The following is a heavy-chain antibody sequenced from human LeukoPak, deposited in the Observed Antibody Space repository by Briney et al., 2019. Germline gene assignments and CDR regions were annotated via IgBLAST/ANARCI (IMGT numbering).Heavy chain of an antibody. V-gene: IGHV3-15*01. CDR1: GFTFSNAW. D-gene: IGHD3-10*01. Sequence: PGGSLRLSCAASGFTFSNAWMSWVRQAPGKGREWVGRIKSKTDGGTTDYAAPVKGRFTISRDDSKNTLYLQMNSLKTEDTAVYYCTTGDPMVRGVLDYWGQGTLVTVSS. CDR3: TTGDPMVRGVLDY. J-gene: IGHJ4*02. CDR2: IKSKTDGGTT.